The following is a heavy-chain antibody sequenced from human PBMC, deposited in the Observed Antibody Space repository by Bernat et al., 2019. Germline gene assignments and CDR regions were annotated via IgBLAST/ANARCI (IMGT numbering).Heavy chain of an antibody. CDR1: GGTFSSYA. CDR2: IIPILGIA. Sequence: QVQLVQSGAEVKKPGSSVMVSCKASGGTFSSYAISWVRQAPGQGLEWMGRIIPILGIANYAQKFQGRVTITADKSTSTAYMELSSLRSEDTAVYYCASATPEGVGSYSLDYWGQGTLVTVSS. V-gene: IGHV1-69*04. J-gene: IGHJ4*02. CDR3: ASATPEGVGSYSLDY. D-gene: IGHD1-26*01.